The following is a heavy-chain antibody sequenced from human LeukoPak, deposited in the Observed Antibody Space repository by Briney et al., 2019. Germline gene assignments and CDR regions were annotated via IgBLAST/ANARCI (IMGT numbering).Heavy chain of an antibody. CDR2: ILSDGSNK. CDR1: GFTFSSYV. D-gene: IGHD3-22*01. CDR3: ARGYIDNLGYSPRSSFDS. Sequence: GGSLRLSCAASGFTFSSYVMHWVRQAPGKGLEWVGVILSDGSNKWYADSVKGRFTISRDNTKNSLFLQMNSLVAEDTAVYYCARGYIDNLGYSPRSSFDSWGQGSLVTVSS. V-gene: IGHV3-30*04. J-gene: IGHJ4*02.